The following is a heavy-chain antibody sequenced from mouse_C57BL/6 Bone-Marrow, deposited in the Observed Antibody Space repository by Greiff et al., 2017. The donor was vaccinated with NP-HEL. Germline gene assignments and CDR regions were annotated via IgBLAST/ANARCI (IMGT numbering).Heavy chain of an antibody. CDR2: IHPYSGST. D-gene: IGHD1-1*01. CDR1: GYTFTSYW. Sequence: QVHVKQPGAELVKPGASVKLSCKASGYTFTSYWMHWVKQRPGQGLEWIGMIHPYSGSTNYNEKFKSKATLTVDKSSSTAYMQLSSLTSEDSAVYDCARVSCYGSPYWYFDVWGTGTTVTVSS. V-gene: IGHV1-64*01. CDR3: ARVSCYGSPYWYFDV. J-gene: IGHJ1*03.